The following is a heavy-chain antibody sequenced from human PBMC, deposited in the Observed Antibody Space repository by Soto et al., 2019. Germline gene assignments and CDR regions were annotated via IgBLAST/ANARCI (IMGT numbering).Heavy chain of an antibody. V-gene: IGHV1-8*03. Sequence: ASVKVSCKASGGTFSSYAISWVRQAPGQGLEWMGWMNPNSGHTKINPSLKSRVTISVDTSKHQFSLNLISVTAADTAVYYCAHHSGWAFDYWGRGTLVTVSS. CDR1: GGTFSSYA. CDR2: MNPNSGHT. J-gene: IGHJ4*02. CDR3: AHHSGWAFDY. D-gene: IGHD6-19*01.